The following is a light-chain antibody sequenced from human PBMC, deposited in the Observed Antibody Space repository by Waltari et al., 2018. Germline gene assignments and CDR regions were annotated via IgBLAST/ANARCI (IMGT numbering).Light chain of an antibody. CDR1: QSVLHTSNNMNY. CDR2: WAS. J-gene: IGKJ2*01. V-gene: IGKV4-1*01. Sequence: DIVMTQSPDSLAVSLGERAILTCKSSQSVLHTSNNMNYLAWYQHKPGQPPKLLIYWASTRESGVPDRFTGSGSGTDFTLTISSLQAEDVAVYYCHQYYSSPYTFGQGTKLEI. CDR3: HQYYSSPYT.